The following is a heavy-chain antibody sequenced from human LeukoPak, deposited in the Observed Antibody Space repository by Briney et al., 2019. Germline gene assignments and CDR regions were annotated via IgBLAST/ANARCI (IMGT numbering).Heavy chain of an antibody. CDR3: AKDEGSGWYGSSPDY. CDR2: IHYSGST. V-gene: IGHV4-59*01. D-gene: IGHD6-19*01. Sequence: PSETLSLTCIVSGGSISSYYWSWIRQPPGKGLEWIGYIHYSGSTSYNPSLRSRVTISVDTSKNQFSLRLSSVTAADTAVYYCAKDEGSGWYGSSPDYWGQGTLVTVSS. CDR1: GGSISSYY. J-gene: IGHJ4*02.